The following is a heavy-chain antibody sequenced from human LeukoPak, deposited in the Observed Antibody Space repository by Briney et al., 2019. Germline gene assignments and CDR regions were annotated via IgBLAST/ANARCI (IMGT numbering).Heavy chain of an antibody. J-gene: IGHJ6*03. CDR2: IYTSGST. CDR1: GGSISSGSYY. Sequence: PCQTLSLTCTVSGGSISSGSYYWRWLRQPAGRGLEWLGRIYTSGSTNYNPSLKSRVTISVDTSKNQFSLKLSSVTAADTAVYYCARATRAYYYYYYMDVWGKGTTVTVSS. CDR3: ARATRAYYYYYYMDV. V-gene: IGHV4-61*02.